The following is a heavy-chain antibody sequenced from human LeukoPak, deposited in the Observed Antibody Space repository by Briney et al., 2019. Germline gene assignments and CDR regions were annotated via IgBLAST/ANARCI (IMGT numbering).Heavy chain of an antibody. CDR2: IYYSGST. J-gene: IGHJ5*02. CDR1: GGSFSGYY. Sequence: SETLSLTCAVYGGSFSGYYWSWIRQPPGKGLEWIGYIYYSGSTNYNPSLKSRVTISVDTSKNQFSLKLSSVTAADTAVYYCARAEYSSSSFDPWGQGTLVTVSS. D-gene: IGHD6-13*01. V-gene: IGHV4-59*01. CDR3: ARAEYSSSSFDP.